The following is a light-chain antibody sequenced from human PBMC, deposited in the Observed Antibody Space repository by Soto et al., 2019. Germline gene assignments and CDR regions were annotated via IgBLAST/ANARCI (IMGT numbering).Light chain of an antibody. V-gene: IGKV2-28*01. CDR1: QTLLHSNGYTY. J-gene: IGKJ3*01. CDR3: QQSYSTPLT. Sequence: EIAMTQSPLSLAVTPGEPASISCRSSQTLLHSNGYTYLDWYLQKPGQSPQLLIYLGSNRASGVPDRFSGSGSGTDFTLTISSLQPEDFATYYCQQSYSTPLTFGPGTKVDIK. CDR2: LGS.